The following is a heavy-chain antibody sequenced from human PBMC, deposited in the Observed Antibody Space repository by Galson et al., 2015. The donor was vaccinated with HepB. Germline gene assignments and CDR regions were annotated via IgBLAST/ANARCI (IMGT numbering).Heavy chain of an antibody. V-gene: IGHV7-4-1*02. Sequence: SVKVSCKASGYTFTNYGINWVRQAPGQGLEWMGWINTNTGNPTYAQGFTGRFVFSLDTSVSTAYLQISSLKAEDTAVYYCARDYYDSTSDLWGQGTLVTVSS. CDR1: GYTFTNYG. CDR3: ARDYYDSTSDL. J-gene: IGHJ5*02. CDR2: INTNTGNP. D-gene: IGHD3-22*01.